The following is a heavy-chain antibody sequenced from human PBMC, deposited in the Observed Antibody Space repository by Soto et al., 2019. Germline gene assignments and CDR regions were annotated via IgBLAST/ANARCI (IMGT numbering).Heavy chain of an antibody. Sequence: QVQLVESGGGVVQPGRSLRLSCAASGFTFSSYGMHWVRQAPGKGLEWVAVISYDGSNKYYADSVKGRFTISRDNSKNTLYLQMNSLRAEDTAVYYCAKDPFAWDYYYGMDVWGQGTTVTVSS. CDR3: AKDPFAWDYYYGMDV. V-gene: IGHV3-30*18. D-gene: IGHD3-3*01. CDR2: ISYDGSNK. CDR1: GFTFSSYG. J-gene: IGHJ6*02.